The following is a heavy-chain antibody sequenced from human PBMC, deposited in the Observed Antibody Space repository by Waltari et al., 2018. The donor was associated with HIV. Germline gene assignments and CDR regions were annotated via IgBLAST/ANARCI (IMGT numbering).Heavy chain of an antibody. V-gene: IGHV4-59*12. CDR3: ARTYCTGGNCYIDGGFDI. D-gene: IGHD2-15*01. CDR1: GGSINHYY. Sequence: QVQLLESGPGLVKPSETLSLTCTVSGGSINHYYWSWIRQTPGKGLEWLGYIYYTGGTTYSPALKRRLTFSLDTSKSQISLRLTTVTAADAAMYYCARTYCTGGNCYIDGGFDIWGQGTPVIVSS. CDR2: IYYTGGT. J-gene: IGHJ3*02.